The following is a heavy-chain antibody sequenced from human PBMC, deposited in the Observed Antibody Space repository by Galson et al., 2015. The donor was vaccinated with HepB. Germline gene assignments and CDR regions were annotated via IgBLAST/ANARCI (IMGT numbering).Heavy chain of an antibody. Sequence: SLRLSCAASGFTFSAYNMNWVRQAPGKGLEWISDISTNSRTIYYADSVKGRFTVSRDNAKNSLFLQMHSLRAEDTAIYYCTRDPSGYFNFWGHGTLVTVSS. CDR2: ISTNSRTI. D-gene: IGHD3-10*01. CDR3: TRDPSGYFNF. CDR1: GFTFSAYN. V-gene: IGHV3-48*01. J-gene: IGHJ4*01.